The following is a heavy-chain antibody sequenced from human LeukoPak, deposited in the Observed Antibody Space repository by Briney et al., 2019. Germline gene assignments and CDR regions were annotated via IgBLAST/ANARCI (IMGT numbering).Heavy chain of an antibody. J-gene: IGHJ4*02. V-gene: IGHV3-43*02. CDR1: GFTFDDYA. D-gene: IGHD5-18*01. Sequence: GSLRLSCAASGFTFDDYAMHWVRQAPVKGLEWVSLISGDGGSTYYADSVKGRFTISRDNSKNSLYLQMNSLRTEDTALYYCANDVDTAMPRDHWGQGTLVTVSS. CDR3: ANDVDTAMPRDH. CDR2: ISGDGGST.